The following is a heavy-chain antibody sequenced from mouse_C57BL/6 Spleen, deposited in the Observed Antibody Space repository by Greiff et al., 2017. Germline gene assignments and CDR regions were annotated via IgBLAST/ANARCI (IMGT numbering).Heavy chain of an antibody. J-gene: IGHJ4*01. CDR2: IWSDGST. V-gene: IGHV2-6-1*01. CDR1: GFSFTSYG. D-gene: IGHD1-3*01. Sequence: VKVVESGPGLVAPSQSLSITCTVSGFSFTSYGVHWVRQPPGRGLEWLVVIWSDGSTTYNSDLKSNLSIRKEQSQSQVFLKMNRLQTDDTAMYYWARQGSKGDAMDYWGQGTSVTVSS. CDR3: ARQGSKGDAMDY.